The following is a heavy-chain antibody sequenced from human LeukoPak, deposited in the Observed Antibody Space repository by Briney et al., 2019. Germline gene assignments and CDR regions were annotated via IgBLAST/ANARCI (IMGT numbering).Heavy chain of an antibody. Sequence: GGSLRLSCAASGFTFSSYAMSWVRQAPGKGLEWASYISSSSSTIYYADSVKGRFTISRDNAKNSLYLQMNSLRAEDTAVYYCASAGSSGSYYRRNPYYFDYWGQGTLVTVSS. CDR1: GFTFSSYA. D-gene: IGHD3-10*01. CDR2: ISSSSSTI. J-gene: IGHJ4*02. V-gene: IGHV3-48*04. CDR3: ASAGSSGSYYRRNPYYFDY.